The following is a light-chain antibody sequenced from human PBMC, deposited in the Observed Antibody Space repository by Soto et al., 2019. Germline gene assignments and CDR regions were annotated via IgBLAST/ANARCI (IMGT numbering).Light chain of an antibody. Sequence: QPVLTQPASVSGSPGQSITISCTGTSSDVGGYNYVSWYQQHPGKAPKLMIYDVSNRPSGVSNRFSGSKSGNTASLTISGLQAEDEADYYCSSYTSSSTPLCVFGTGTKVTVL. CDR1: SSDVGGYNY. J-gene: IGLJ1*01. CDR2: DVS. CDR3: SSYTSSSTPLCV. V-gene: IGLV2-14*01.